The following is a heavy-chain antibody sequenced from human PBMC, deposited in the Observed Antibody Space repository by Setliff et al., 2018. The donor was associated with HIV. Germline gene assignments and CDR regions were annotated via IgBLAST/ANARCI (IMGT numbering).Heavy chain of an antibody. CDR1: GLTFSSYA. J-gene: IGHJ1*01. D-gene: IGHD6-19*01. V-gene: IGHV3-23*01. Sequence: PAGSLRLSCAASGLTFSSYAMSWVRQAPGKGLEWVSSISGSGTGTYYADSVKGQFTISRDNSKNTLYPQMNSLRAEDTAIYYCATRVAYSSGWDEYFQHWGQGTLVTVSS. CDR2: ISGSGTGT. CDR3: ATRVAYSSGWDEYFQH.